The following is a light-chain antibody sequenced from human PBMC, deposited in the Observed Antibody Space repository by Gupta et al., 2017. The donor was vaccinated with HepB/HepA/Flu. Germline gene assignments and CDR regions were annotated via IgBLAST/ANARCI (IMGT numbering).Light chain of an antibody. J-gene: IGKJ3*01. CDR3: QQRSKWPPGIS. V-gene: IGKV3-11*01. CDR2: DAS. CDR1: QSVSIY. Sequence: EIVLTQLPATLSLSPGERATLSCRASQSVSIYLAWCQHKHGQPPRLLIYDASNRATGIQARFSGSGAGTDFTLTISSREPEDSAVYYCQQRSKWPPGISFGHGTKVEIK.